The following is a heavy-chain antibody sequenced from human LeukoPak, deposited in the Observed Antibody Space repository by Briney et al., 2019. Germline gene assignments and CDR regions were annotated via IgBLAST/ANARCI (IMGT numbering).Heavy chain of an antibody. CDR2: INHSGST. CDR1: GGSFSGYY. CDR3: ASSSRDIVNGY. D-gene: IGHD2-15*01. Sequence: SETLSLTCAVYGGSFSGYYWSWIRQPPGKGLEWIGEINHSGSTNYNPSLKSRVTTSVDTTKNQFSLKLSSVTAADTAVYYCASSSRDIVNGYWGQGTLVTVSS. J-gene: IGHJ4*02. V-gene: IGHV4-34*01.